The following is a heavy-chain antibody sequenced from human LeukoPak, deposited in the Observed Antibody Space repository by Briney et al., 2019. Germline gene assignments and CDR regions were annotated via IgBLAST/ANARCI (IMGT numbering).Heavy chain of an antibody. V-gene: IGHV4-59*11. CDR3: ARGGWSLDY. CDR1: GGSISSHY. J-gene: IGHJ4*02. CDR2: IYHSGST. D-gene: IGHD6-19*01. Sequence: SETLSLTCTVSGGSISSHYWSWIRQPPGKGLEWIGYIYHSGSTNYNPSLKSRVTISVDTSKNQISLKLSSVTAADTAVYYCARGGWSLDYWGQGTLVTVSS.